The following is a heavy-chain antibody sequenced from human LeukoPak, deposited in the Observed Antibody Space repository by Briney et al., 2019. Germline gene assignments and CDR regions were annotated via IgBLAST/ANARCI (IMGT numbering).Heavy chain of an antibody. V-gene: IGHV4-59*01. D-gene: IGHD3-22*01. CDR1: GGSISSYY. CDR2: TYYSGST. Sequence: SETLSLTCTVSGGSISSYYWRWIRQPPGKGLEWIGYTYYSGSTNYNPSLKSRVTISVDTSKNQFSLNLSSVTAADTAVYYCARAQSGYYYGGFDYWGQGTLVTVSS. J-gene: IGHJ4*02. CDR3: ARAQSGYYYGGFDY.